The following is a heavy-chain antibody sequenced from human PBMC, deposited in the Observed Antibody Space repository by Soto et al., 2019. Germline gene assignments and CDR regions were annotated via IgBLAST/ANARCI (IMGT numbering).Heavy chain of an antibody. CDR2: IYSGGST. J-gene: IGHJ4*02. Sequence: SLRLSCAASGFAVSSSNMRWVRQAPGKGLEWVSLIYSGGSTYYADSVKGRFTISRDNSKNTLFLQMNSVRADDTAMYYCARESSSGNSYFDYWGRGTLVTVSS. V-gene: IGHV3-66*01. CDR1: GFAVSSSN. CDR3: ARESSSGNSYFDY. D-gene: IGHD1-26*01.